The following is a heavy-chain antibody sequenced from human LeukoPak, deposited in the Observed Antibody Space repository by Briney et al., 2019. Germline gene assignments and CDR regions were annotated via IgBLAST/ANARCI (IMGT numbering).Heavy chain of an antibody. CDR2: IYYSGST. J-gene: IGHJ6*02. Sequence: SETLSLTCTVSGGSISSYYWSWIRQPPGKGLEWIGYIYYSGSTIYNPSLKSRVTISVDTSKNQFSLKLSSVTAADTAVYYCARLSCSGGSCYPRARYYGMDVWGQGTTVTVSS. CDR3: ARLSCSGGSCYPRARYYGMDV. CDR1: GGSISSYY. D-gene: IGHD2-15*01. V-gene: IGHV4-59*01.